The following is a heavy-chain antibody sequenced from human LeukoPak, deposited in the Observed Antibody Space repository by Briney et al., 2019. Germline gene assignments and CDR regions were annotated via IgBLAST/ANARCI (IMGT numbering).Heavy chain of an antibody. CDR2: INPNSGGT. V-gene: IGHV1-2*02. Sequence: ASVKVSCKASGCTFTSYYMHWVRQAPGQGLEWMGWINPNSGGTNYAQKFQGRVTMTRDTSISTAYMELSRLRSDDTAVYYCAREIVVVPAAIGGGYDYWGQGTLVTVSS. CDR1: GCTFTSYY. D-gene: IGHD2-2*02. J-gene: IGHJ4*02. CDR3: AREIVVVPAAIGGGYDY.